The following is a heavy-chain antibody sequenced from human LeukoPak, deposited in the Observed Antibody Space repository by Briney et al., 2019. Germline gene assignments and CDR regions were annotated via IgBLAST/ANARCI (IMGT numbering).Heavy chain of an antibody. CDR2: INPNSGGT. CDR1: GYTFTSYG. D-gene: IGHD3-22*01. V-gene: IGHV1-2*02. Sequence: ASVKVSCKASGYTFTSYGISWVRQAPGQGLEWMGWINPNSGGTNYAQKFQGRVTMTRDTSISTAYMELSRLRSDDTAVYYCARGYYDSSGPDAFDIWGQGTMVTVSS. J-gene: IGHJ3*02. CDR3: ARGYYDSSGPDAFDI.